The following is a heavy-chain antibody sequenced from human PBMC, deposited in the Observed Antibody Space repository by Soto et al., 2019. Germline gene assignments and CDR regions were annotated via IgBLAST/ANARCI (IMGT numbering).Heavy chain of an antibody. J-gene: IGHJ6*02. CDR1: GGSISSYY. D-gene: IGHD3-3*01. V-gene: IGHV4-4*07. CDR3: ARELIPKTYYDFWSGYYTHYGMDV. Sequence: SETLSLTCTVSGGSISSYYWSWIRQPAGKGLEWIGRIYTSGSTNYNPSLKSRVTTSVDTSKNQFSLKPSSVTAADTAVYYCARELIPKTYYDFWSGYYTHYGMDVWGQGTTVTVSS. CDR2: IYTSGST.